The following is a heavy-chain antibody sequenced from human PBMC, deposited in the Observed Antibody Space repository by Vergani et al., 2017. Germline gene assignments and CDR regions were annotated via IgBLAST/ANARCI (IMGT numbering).Heavy chain of an antibody. J-gene: IGHJ4*02. CDR1: GGSFSGYY. CDR2: INHSGST. CDR3: ARLSSIAARPEYYFDY. V-gene: IGHV4-34*01. D-gene: IGHD6-6*01. Sequence: QVQLQQWGAGLLKPSETLSLTCAVYGGSFSGYYWSWIRQPPGKGLEWIGEINHSGSTNYNPSLKSRVTISVDTSKNQFSLKLSSVTAADTAVYYCARLSSIAARPEYYFDYWGQGTLVTVSS.